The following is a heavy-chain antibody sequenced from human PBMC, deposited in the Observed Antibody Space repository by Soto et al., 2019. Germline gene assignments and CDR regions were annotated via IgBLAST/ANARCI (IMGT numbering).Heavy chain of an antibody. Sequence: SETLSLTCAVSGGSISSGGYSWSWIRQPPGKGLEWIGYIYHSGSTYYNPSLKSRVTISVDRSKNQFSLKLSSVTAADTAVYYCAIHDSSGYYFDYWGQGTLVTVSS. D-gene: IGHD3-22*01. CDR3: AIHDSSGYYFDY. CDR2: IYHSGST. J-gene: IGHJ4*02. V-gene: IGHV4-30-2*01. CDR1: GGSISSGGYS.